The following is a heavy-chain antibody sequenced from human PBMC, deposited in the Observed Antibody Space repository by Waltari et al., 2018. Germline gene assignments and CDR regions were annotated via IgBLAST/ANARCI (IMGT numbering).Heavy chain of an antibody. D-gene: IGHD3-3*01. J-gene: IGHJ6*03. CDR3: ARVFGDYYYYMDV. Sequence: QVQLQQWGAGLLKPSETLSLTCDVSGGSLSGYHWTWIRQPPGKGLEWIGEINDSGLTTYNPSLESRVTVSIDTANNQFSLRVRSVTAAYTAVYYCARVFGDYYYYMDVWGKGTTVTISS. CDR2: INDSGLT. CDR1: GGSLSGYH. V-gene: IGHV4-34*02.